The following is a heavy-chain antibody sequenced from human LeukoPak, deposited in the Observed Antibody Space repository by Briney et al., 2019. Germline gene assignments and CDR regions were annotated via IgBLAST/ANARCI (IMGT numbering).Heavy chain of an antibody. CDR3: ARGLGELATGPDS. V-gene: IGHV4-31*03. CDR2: IYYSGNT. Sequence: SETLSLTCTVSGGSISSGTYYWSWIRQHPEKGLEWIGHIYYSGNTYYNPSLKSRVTISEATSKTQFSLSLSSVAGADTAVYYCARGLGELATGPDSWGQGTLVTVSS. CDR1: GGSISSGTYY. D-gene: IGHD3-16*01. J-gene: IGHJ4*02.